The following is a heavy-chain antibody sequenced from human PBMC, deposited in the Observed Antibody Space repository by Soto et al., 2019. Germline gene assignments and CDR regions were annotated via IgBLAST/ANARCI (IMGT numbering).Heavy chain of an antibody. Sequence: QLQLQESGPGLVKPSETLSLTCTVSGGSITNTSYYWGWIRQPPGKDLEWIGSVYYSGNTYYNPSLKSRVTXXAXTXXNQFYLKLNSVTAADTAVYYCARTWIATARKWFDPWGQGTLVTVSS. V-gene: IGHV4-39*01. CDR1: GGSITNTSYY. J-gene: IGHJ5*02. D-gene: IGHD6-13*01. CDR3: ARTWIATARKWFDP. CDR2: VYYSGNT.